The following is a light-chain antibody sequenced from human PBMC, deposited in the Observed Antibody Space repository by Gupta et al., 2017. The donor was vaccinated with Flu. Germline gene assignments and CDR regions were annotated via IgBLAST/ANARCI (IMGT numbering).Light chain of an antibody. V-gene: IGLV3-21*03. Sequence: SFVLTQPPSVSVAPGKTARIACGGNGIGSKTVHWYQQKPGQDPVLVVYDDRLRPSGIADRISVSNSGNTATLTIRRVEAGDEADYCCQVWHSRGYHRYWVFGGGTKVTVL. CDR3: QVWHSRGYHRYWV. CDR1: GIGSKT. J-gene: IGLJ3*02. CDR2: DDR.